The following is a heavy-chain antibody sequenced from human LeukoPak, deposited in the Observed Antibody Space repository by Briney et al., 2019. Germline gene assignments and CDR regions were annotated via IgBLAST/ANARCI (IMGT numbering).Heavy chain of an antibody. D-gene: IGHD3-16*01. J-gene: IGHJ4*02. CDR3: ARAQIMRGLYYFDY. CDR2: IIPIFGTA. Sequence: ASVKASCKASGGTFSSYAISWVRQAPGQGLEWMGGIIPIFGTANYAQKFQGRVTITADESTSTAYMELSSLRSEDTAVYYCARAQIMRGLYYFDYWGQGTLVTVSS. V-gene: IGHV1-69*01. CDR1: GGTFSSYA.